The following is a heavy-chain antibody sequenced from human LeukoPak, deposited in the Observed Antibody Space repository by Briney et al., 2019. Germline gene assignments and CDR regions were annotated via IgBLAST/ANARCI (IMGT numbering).Heavy chain of an antibody. CDR3: AKADRGWGVITKD. CDR1: GFTFTTNA. J-gene: IGHJ4*02. D-gene: IGHD3-10*01. V-gene: IGHV3-23*01. Sequence: GGSLRLSCAASGFTFTTNAMSWVRQAPGKGLEWVSAIGGSSDFTYYAEYVKGRFTISRDNSKKTLYLQMNSLRAEDTAVYYCAKADRGWGVITKDWGQGTLVTVSS. CDR2: IGGSSDFT.